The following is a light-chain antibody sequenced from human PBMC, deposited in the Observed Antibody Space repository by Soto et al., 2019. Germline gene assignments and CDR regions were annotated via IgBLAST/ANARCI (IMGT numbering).Light chain of an antibody. CDR3: VLYMGSGSVV. Sequence: QNVVTQEPSFSVSPGGTVTLTCGLSSGSVSTSYYPSWYQQTPGQAPRTLIYSTNTRSSGVPDRFSGSILGNKAALTITGAQADDESDYYCVLYMGSGSVVFGGGTKLTVL. CDR2: STN. CDR1: SGSVSTSYY. V-gene: IGLV8-61*01. J-gene: IGLJ2*01.